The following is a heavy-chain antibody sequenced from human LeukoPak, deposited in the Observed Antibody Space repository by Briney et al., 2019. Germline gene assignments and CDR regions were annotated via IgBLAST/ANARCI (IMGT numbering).Heavy chain of an antibody. CDR1: GFTFDDYA. V-gene: IGHV3-9*01. J-gene: IGHJ4*02. D-gene: IGHD6-6*01. CDR2: ISWNSGSI. Sequence: GGSLRLSCAASGFTFDDYAMHWVRQAPGKGLEWVSGISWNSGSIGYADSVKGRFTVSRDNAKNTLYLQVNNLRAEDTAVYYCARGPNSNWSGLDFWGQGTLLTVSS. CDR3: ARGPNSNWSGLDF.